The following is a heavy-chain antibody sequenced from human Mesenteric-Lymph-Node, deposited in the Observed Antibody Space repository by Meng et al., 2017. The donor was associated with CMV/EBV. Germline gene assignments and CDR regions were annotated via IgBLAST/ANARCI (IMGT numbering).Heavy chain of an antibody. Sequence: GESLKISCAASEFTFSSYSMNWVRQAPGKGLEWVSSISTSSTYIYYADSVKGRFTISRDDAKNSLYLQMNSLRAEDTALYYCARNPGTDAFDIWGQGAMVTVSS. D-gene: IGHD3-10*01. CDR1: EFTFSSYS. CDR3: ARNPGTDAFDI. J-gene: IGHJ3*02. V-gene: IGHV3-21*01. CDR2: ISTSSTYI.